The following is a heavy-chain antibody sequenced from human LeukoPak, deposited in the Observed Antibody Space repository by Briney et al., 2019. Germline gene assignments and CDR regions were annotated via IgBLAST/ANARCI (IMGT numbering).Heavy chain of an antibody. Sequence: SETLSLTCAVYGGSFSGYYWSWIRQPPGKGLEWIGEINHRGSTNYNPSLKSRVTISVDTSKNQFSLKLSSVTAADTAVYYCARLRYYDFWSGYYPDVWGQGTTVTASS. J-gene: IGHJ6*02. CDR1: GGSFSGYY. D-gene: IGHD3-3*01. V-gene: IGHV4-34*01. CDR3: ARLRYYDFWSGYYPDV. CDR2: INHRGST.